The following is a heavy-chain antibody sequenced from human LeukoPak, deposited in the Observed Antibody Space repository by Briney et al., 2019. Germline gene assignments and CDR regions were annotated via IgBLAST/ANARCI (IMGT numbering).Heavy chain of an antibody. CDR2: ISGGGDRT. Sequence: GGTLRLSCAAAGFTFSTHGMSWVRQAPGKGLEWVSGISGGGDRTSYAQSVKGRFTISRDNFKNMLYLQMNSLRAEDTAVYYCTVQVVPSDNWFDPWGQGTLVTVSS. CDR3: TVQVVPSDNWFDP. V-gene: IGHV3-23*01. CDR1: GFTFSTHG. J-gene: IGHJ5*02. D-gene: IGHD2-8*02.